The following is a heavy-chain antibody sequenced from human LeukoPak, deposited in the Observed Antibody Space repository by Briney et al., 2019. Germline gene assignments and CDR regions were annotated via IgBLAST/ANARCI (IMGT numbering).Heavy chain of an antibody. D-gene: IGHD6-19*01. CDR2: ITATGDTA. J-gene: IGHJ4*02. CDR1: GFTFTKCA. Sequence: GGSLRLSCVASGFTFTKCAMSWIRQAPVKGLEWVAIITATGDTAYYADSVKGRFTISRDNSRNTVYMQMDSLRAEDTAIYYCAGDRNSDWYSPLDYWGQGSQVTVSS. CDR3: AGDRNSDWYSPLDY. V-gene: IGHV3-23*01.